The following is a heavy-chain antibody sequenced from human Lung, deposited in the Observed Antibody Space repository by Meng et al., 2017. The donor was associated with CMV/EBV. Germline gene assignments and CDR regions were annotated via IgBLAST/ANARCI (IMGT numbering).Heavy chain of an antibody. V-gene: IGHV1-2*02. Sequence: ASXXVSXKASGYTFTGYYMHWVRQAPGQGLEWMGWINPNSGGTNYAQKFQGRVTMTRDTSISTAYMELSRLRSDDTAVYYCARACSSTSCYPYYYYYYGMEVWXQGTXVNGAS. J-gene: IGHJ6*02. D-gene: IGHD2-2*01. CDR3: ARACSSTSCYPYYYYYYGMEV. CDR1: GYTFTGYY. CDR2: INPNSGGT.